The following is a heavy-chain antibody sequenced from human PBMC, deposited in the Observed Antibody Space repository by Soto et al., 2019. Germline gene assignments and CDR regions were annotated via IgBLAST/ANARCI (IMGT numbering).Heavy chain of an antibody. Sequence: EGPLGASGGGLVQAWGPLIVPCPASGLTFRNDWMFWVRQAPRKGLVWGSRIIGDGLYTTYADSVKGRFTISRENSKNTLYLQMNSLRVEDTALYYSESGGLGWGTANDHWGQGTLVTVSS. J-gene: IGHJ4*02. D-gene: IGHD3-10*01. CDR1: GLTFRNDW. CDR2: IIGDGLYT. CDR3: ESGGLGWGTANDH. V-gene: IGHV3-74*03.